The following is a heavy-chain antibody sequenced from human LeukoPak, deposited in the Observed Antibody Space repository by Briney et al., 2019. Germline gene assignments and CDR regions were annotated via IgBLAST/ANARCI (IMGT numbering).Heavy chain of an antibody. Sequence: GGSLRLSCAASGFTVSNNYMAWVRQAPGKGLEWVPVIYSGGSTYYAGSVKGRFSISRDNSKNRLYLQMSSLRAEDTAVYYCARGLLVRGIVHPNFDYWGQGTLVTVSS. J-gene: IGHJ4*02. V-gene: IGHV3-66*01. CDR3: ARGLLVRGIVHPNFDY. D-gene: IGHD3-10*01. CDR1: GFTVSNNY. CDR2: IYSGGST.